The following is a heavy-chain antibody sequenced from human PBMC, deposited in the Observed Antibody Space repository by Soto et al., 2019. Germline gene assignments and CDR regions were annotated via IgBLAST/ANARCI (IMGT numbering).Heavy chain of an antibody. CDR2: TYYRSKWYY. V-gene: IGHV6-1*01. Sequence: QVQLQQSGPGLVKPSQTLSLTCAITGDSVSSNSAGWSWVRQSPSRGLEWLGRTYYRSKWYYEYAVSVRGRITINPDTSKNHYFLQLNSVTPEDTAVYFCARGEQYSGRIFDYWGQGTLVTVSS. CDR1: GDSVSSNSAG. CDR3: ARGEQYSGRIFDY. J-gene: IGHJ4*01. D-gene: IGHD1-26*01.